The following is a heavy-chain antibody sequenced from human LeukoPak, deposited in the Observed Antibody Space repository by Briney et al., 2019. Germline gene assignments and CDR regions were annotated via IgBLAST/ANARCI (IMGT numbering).Heavy chain of an antibody. J-gene: IGHJ3*02. D-gene: IGHD2-2*01. V-gene: IGHV1-18*01. CDR3: ARDPDGSVVVGAFDI. CDR2: ISAYNGNT. CDR1: GYTFTSYG. Sequence: ASVKVSCKASGYTFTSYGISWVRQAPGQGLEWMGWISAYNGNTNYAQKLQGRVTMTTDTSTSTAYMELRSLRCDDTAVYYCARDPDGSVVVGAFDIWGQGTMVTVSS.